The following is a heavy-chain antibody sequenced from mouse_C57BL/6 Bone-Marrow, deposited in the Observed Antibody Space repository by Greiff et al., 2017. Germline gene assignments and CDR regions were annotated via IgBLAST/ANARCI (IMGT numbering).Heavy chain of an antibody. CDR1: GYTFTDYY. CDR3: ARDYYGNYAWFAY. Sequence: VQLKESGPVLVKPGASVKMSCKASGYTFTDYYMNWVKQSHGKSLEWIGVINPYNGGTSYNQKFKGKATLTVDKSSSTAYMELNSLTSEDSAVYYCARDYYGNYAWFAYWGQGTLVTVSA. D-gene: IGHD2-1*01. J-gene: IGHJ3*01. V-gene: IGHV1-19*01. CDR2: INPYNGGT.